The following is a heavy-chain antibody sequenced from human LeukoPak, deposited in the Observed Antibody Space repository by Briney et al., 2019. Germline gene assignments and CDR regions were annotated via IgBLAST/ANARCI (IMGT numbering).Heavy chain of an antibody. V-gene: IGHV3-74*01. J-gene: IGHJ4*02. CDR2: INTDGTST. CDR1: GFTFSSYW. CDR3: ARDGDTMAFDY. D-gene: IGHD2-21*02. Sequence: GGSLRLSCAASGFTFSSYWMHWVRQAPGKGLGWVSRINTDGTSTSYADSVKGRFTISRDNAKNTLYVQMNSLRAEDTAVYYCARDGDTMAFDYWGQGTLVTVSS.